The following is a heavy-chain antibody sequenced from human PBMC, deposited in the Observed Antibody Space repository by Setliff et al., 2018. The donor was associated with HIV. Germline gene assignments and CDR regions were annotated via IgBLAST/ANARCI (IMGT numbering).Heavy chain of an antibody. Sequence: ASVKVSCKASGYTFTSDYIHWVRQAPGQGLEWMGIINPAGNPTSYAQKFQGRLTMTRDTSTSTAYMELRSLRSEDTAVYYCATDHHILTGYYTPPGYWGQGTRGTVSS. CDR2: INPAGNPT. J-gene: IGHJ4*02. V-gene: IGHV1-46*01. D-gene: IGHD3-9*01. CDR1: GYTFTSDY. CDR3: ATDHHILTGYYTPPGY.